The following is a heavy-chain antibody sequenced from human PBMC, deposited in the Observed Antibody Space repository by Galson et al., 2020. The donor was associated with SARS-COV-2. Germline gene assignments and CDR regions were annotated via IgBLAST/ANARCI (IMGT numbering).Heavy chain of an antibody. CDR3: ARQRMATIFGVVIIGAGMDV. CDR2: IYYSGST. D-gene: IGHD3-3*01. CDR1: GGSISSYY. V-gene: IGHV4-59*08. J-gene: IGHJ6*02. Sequence: SQTLSLTCTVSGGSISSYYWSWIRQPPGKGLEWIWYIYYSGSTNYNPSLTSRVTISVDTSKNQFSLKLSSVTAADTAVYYCARQRMATIFGVVIIGAGMDVWGQGTTVTVSS.